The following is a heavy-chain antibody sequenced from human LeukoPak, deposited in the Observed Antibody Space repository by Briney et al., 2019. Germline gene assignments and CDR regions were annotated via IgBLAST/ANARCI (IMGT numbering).Heavy chain of an antibody. D-gene: IGHD5-12*01. V-gene: IGHV1-69*13. CDR1: GGTFSSYA. J-gene: IGHJ4*02. Sequence: ASVKVSCKASGGTFSSYAISWVRQAPGQGLEWMGGIIPIFGTANYAQKFQDRVTITADESTSTAYMELSSLRSEDTAVYYCARGVATTSPWYFDYWGQGTLVTVSS. CDR3: ARGVATTSPWYFDY. CDR2: IIPIFGTA.